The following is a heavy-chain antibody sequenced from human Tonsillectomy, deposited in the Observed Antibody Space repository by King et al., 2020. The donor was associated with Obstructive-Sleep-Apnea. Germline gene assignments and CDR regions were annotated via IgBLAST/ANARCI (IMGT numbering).Heavy chain of an antibody. D-gene: IGHD3-10*01. CDR2: ISYSGST. J-gene: IGHJ2*01. CDR3: ARSESGWYFDL. V-gene: IGHV4-59*08. Sequence: VQLQESGPGLVKPSETLSLTCTVSGYSISSYFWSWVRQPPGQGLEWVGYISYSGSTNYNPSLKSRVTISVDTSKNQFSLTLGSVTAADTAVYYCARSESGWYFDLWGRGTLVTVSS. CDR1: GYSISSYF.